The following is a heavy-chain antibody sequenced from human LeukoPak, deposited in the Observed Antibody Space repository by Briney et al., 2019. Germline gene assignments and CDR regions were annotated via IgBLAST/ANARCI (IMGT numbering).Heavy chain of an antibody. CDR1: GGSISSSNYY. J-gene: IGHJ4*02. CDR2: MYYSGST. CDR3: ASSDSSGYYVEH. Sequence: SETLSLTCTVSGGSISSSNYYWGWIRQPPGKGLEWIGSMYYSGSTYYNPSLKSRVTISVDTSKKQFSLKLSSVTAADTAVYYCASSDSSGYYVEHWGQGTLVTVSS. D-gene: IGHD3-22*01. V-gene: IGHV4-39*07.